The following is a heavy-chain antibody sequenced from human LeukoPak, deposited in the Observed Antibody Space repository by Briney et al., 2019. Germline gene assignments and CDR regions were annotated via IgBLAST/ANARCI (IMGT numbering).Heavy chain of an antibody. J-gene: IGHJ4*02. D-gene: IGHD3-22*01. CDR3: ARHYDSSGYSHFDY. Sequence: SETLSLTCAVSGYCISSGYYWGWIRQPPGKGLEWIGSIYHTGNTYYNPSLKSRVTISVDTSKNQFSLKLSSVTAADTAVYYCARHYDSSGYSHFDYWGQGTLVTVSS. V-gene: IGHV4-38-2*01. CDR1: GYCISSGYY. CDR2: IYHTGNT.